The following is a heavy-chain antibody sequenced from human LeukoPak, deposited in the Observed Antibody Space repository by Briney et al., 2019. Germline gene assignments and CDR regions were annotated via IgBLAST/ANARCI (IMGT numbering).Heavy chain of an antibody. J-gene: IGHJ4*02. CDR2: IRSKTDGGTA. V-gene: IGHV3-15*01. CDR1: GFTFSNAW. Sequence: PGGSLRLSCAASGFTFSNAWMSWVRQAPGKGLEWVGRIRSKTDGGTANYAAPVKGRFTISRDDSEQTLHLQMNSLKTEDTAVYCCTTLFYHDPLFTFDSWGQGTLVTVSS. CDR3: TTLFYHDPLFTFDS. D-gene: IGHD2-21*01.